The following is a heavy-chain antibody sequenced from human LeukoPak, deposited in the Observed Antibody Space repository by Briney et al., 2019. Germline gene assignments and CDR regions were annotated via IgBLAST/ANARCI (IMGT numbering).Heavy chain of an antibody. D-gene: IGHD3-22*01. CDR1: GGSISSSSYS. Sequence: SETLSLTCTVSGGSISSSSYSWGWIRQPPGKGLEWIGEINHTGSTNYNPSLKSRVTISVDTSKNQFSLKLSSVTAADTAIYYCARSHYYDSSGSHNNWFDPWGQGTLVTVSS. J-gene: IGHJ5*02. CDR2: INHTGST. V-gene: IGHV4-39*07. CDR3: ARSHYYDSSGSHNNWFDP.